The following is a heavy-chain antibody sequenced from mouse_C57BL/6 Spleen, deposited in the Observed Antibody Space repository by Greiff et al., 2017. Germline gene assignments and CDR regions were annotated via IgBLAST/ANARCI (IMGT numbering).Heavy chain of an antibody. V-gene: IGHV1-78*01. J-gene: IGHJ4*01. Sequence: VQLQESDAELVKPGASVKISCKVSGYTFTDHTIHWMKQRPEQGLEWIGYIYPRDGSTKYNEKFKGKATLTADKSSSTAYMPRNRLASEDSAVYFCARVRYYAMDYWGQGTSVTVSS. CDR3: ARVRYYAMDY. CDR1: GYTFTDHT. CDR2: IYPRDGST.